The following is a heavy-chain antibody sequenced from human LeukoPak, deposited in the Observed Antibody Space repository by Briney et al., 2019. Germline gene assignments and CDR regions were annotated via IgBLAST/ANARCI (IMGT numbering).Heavy chain of an antibody. J-gene: IGHJ4*02. V-gene: IGHV1-2*02. D-gene: IGHD1-7*01. Sequence: ASVKVSCKASGYTFTAYYVHWVRQAPGQGLEWMGWINPNSGDTSSAQEFQGRVTMTRDTSISTVYMELSSLRSDDTAVYYCARDYIDPGNYTPLGYWGQGTLVTVSS. CDR2: INPNSGDT. CDR1: GYTFTAYY. CDR3: ARDYIDPGNYTPLGY.